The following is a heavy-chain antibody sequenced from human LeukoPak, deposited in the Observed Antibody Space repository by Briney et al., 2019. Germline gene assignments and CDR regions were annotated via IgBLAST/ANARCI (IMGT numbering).Heavy chain of an antibody. V-gene: IGHV3-23*01. CDR3: AKRVAASSGANDY. D-gene: IGHD5-18*01. CDR2: ISAAGGST. J-gene: IGHJ4*02. CDR1: GFTFSSYA. Sequence: GGSLRLSCAASGFTFSSYAMSWVRQAPGKGLEWVSAISAAGGSTYYADSVKGRFTISRDNSKDTLYLQMNSLRAEDTAVYYCAKRVAASSGANDYWGQGTLVTVSS.